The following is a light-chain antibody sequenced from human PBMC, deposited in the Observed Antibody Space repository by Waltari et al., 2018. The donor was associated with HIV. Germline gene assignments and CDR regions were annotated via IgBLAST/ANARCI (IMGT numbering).Light chain of an antibody. CDR1: NSNIGTEY. CDR3: TSYAGSDNLML. CDR2: RDN. Sequence: QSVLTQPPSASGTPGQRVTISCSGSNSNIGTEYVYWYHQLPGAAPRLLIYRDNQRPSGVPDRFAGSKSGTSASLAISGLRSEDESDYYCTSYAGSDNLMLFGGGTKVTVL. J-gene: IGLJ2*01. V-gene: IGLV1-47*01.